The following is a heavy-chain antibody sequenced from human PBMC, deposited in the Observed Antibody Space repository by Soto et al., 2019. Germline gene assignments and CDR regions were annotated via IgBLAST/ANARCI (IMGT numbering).Heavy chain of an antibody. CDR3: ARAQARSQSYYFDY. D-gene: IGHD1-26*01. J-gene: IGHJ4*02. CDR2: IYHSGST. CDR1: AGSISSSNW. V-gene: IGHV4-4*02. Sequence: LSLTFAVSAGSISSSNWWRWVRQPPGKGLEWIGEIYHSGSTNYNPSLKSRVTISVDKSKTQFALKLSSVTAEDTAVYYCARAQARSQSYYFDYWGQGTLVTVSS.